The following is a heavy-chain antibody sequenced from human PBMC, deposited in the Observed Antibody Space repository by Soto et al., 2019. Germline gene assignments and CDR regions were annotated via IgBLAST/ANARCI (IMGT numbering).Heavy chain of an antibody. CDR3: AREVYYYDSSGYYYQYYFDY. Sequence: GASVKVYCQASGGNFRSYAISWVRPAPGQGREWMGGIIPIFGTANYAQKFQGRVTITADESTSTAYMELSSLRSEDTAVYYCAREVYYYDSSGYYYQYYFDYWGQGTLVTVSS. V-gene: IGHV1-69*13. CDR1: GGNFRSYA. CDR2: IIPIFGTA. J-gene: IGHJ4*02. D-gene: IGHD3-22*01.